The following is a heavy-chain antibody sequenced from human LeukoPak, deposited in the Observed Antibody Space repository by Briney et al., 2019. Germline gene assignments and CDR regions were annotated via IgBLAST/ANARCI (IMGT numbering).Heavy chain of an antibody. D-gene: IGHD6-13*01. CDR1: GLTFSSYG. CDR2: ISYDGSNK. J-gene: IGHJ4*02. Sequence: GGSLRLSCAASGLTFSSYGMHWVRQAPGKGLEWVAVISYDGSNKYYADSVKGRFTISRDNSKNTLYLQMNSLRAEDTAVYYCAKAGIAAAGLFDYWGQGTLVTVSS. V-gene: IGHV3-30*18. CDR3: AKAGIAAAGLFDY.